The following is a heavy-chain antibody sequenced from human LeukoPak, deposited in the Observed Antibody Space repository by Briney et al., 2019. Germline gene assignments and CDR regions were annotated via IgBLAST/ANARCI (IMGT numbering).Heavy chain of an antibody. CDR3: AKRPSDYGDYVSYFDY. J-gene: IGHJ4*02. CDR1: GFSFISYG. V-gene: IGHV3-30*18. CDR2: ISDDGRSK. D-gene: IGHD4-17*01. Sequence: GGSLRLSCAASGFSFISYGMHWVRQAPGKGLEWVGVISDDGRSKDYADSVKGRFTTSRDNSKDTLYLQMNSLRDEDTAVYYCAKRPSDYGDYVSYFDYWGQGTLVTVSS.